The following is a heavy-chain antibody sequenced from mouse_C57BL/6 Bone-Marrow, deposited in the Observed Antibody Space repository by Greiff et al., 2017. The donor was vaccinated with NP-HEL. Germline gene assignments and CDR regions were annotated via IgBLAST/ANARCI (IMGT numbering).Heavy chain of an antibody. CDR2: IHPNSGST. V-gene: IGHV1-64*01. CDR3: ARFPTTVVATDFDY. J-gene: IGHJ2*01. D-gene: IGHD1-1*01. CDR1: GYTFTSYW. Sequence: QVQLQQSGAELVKPGASVKLSCKASGYTFTSYWMHWVKQRPGQGLEWIGMIHPNSGSTNYNEKFKSKATLTVDKSSSTAYMQLSSLTSEDSAVYYCARFPTTVVATDFDYWGQGTTLTVSS.